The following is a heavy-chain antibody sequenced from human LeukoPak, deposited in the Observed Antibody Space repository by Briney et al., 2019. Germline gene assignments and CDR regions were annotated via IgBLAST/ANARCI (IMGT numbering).Heavy chain of an antibody. D-gene: IGHD3-9*01. V-gene: IGHV1-18*01. CDR2: ISAYNGNT. CDR3: ARIFRYFDEGHYMDV. Sequence: GASVKVSCKASGYTFTSYGISWVRQAPGQGLEWMGWISAYNGNTNYAQKLQGRVTMTTDTSTSTAYVELRSLRSDDTAVYYCARIFRYFDEGHYMDVWGKGTTVTVSS. CDR1: GYTFTSYG. J-gene: IGHJ6*03.